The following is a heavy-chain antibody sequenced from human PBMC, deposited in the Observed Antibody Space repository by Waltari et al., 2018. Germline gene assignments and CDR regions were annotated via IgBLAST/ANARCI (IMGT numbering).Heavy chain of an antibody. Sequence: QLQLQQSGPGLVKPSESLSLTCAVSGASMNRTNWWSWVRQSPGKGLEWIGQIHGSGRTNYNPSLEGRVTVSIDTSNNQFSLKVSYATAADTAVYYCARDRGRGLYLDSWGQGSLVTVSP. V-gene: IGHV4-4*02. D-gene: IGHD2-15*01. CDR1: GASMNRTNW. CDR3: ARDRGRGLYLDS. J-gene: IGHJ4*02. CDR2: IHGSGRT.